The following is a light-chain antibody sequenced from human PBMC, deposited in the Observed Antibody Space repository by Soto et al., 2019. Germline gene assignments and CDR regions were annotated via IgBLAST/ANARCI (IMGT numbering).Light chain of an antibody. Sequence: QSVLTQPASVSGSPGQSIAITCTGSSSDVGGYNYVSWYQQHPGKAPKLMIYDVGNRPSGVSDRFSGSKSGNTASLTISGLQAEDEADYYCSSYTSSSTLYVFGTGTTVTVL. J-gene: IGLJ1*01. CDR3: SSYTSSSTLYV. CDR2: DVG. V-gene: IGLV2-14*03. CDR1: SSDVGGYNY.